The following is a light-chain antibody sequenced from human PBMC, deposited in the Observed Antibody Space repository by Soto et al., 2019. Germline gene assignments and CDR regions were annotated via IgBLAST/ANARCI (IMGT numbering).Light chain of an antibody. CDR1: QTISNW. Sequence: DIQMTQSPSTLSASVGDRVTISCRASQTISNWLAWYQQKPGKAPKLLIYDASSLESGVPSRFSGSGSGTEFTLSTSRLQPEDFATYDGQKYNSFWTFGQGTKVEIK. CDR3: QKYNSFWT. CDR2: DAS. J-gene: IGKJ1*01. V-gene: IGKV1-5*01.